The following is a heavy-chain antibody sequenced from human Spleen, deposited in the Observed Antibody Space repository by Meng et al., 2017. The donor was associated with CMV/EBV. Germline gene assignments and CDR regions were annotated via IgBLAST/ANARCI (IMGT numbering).Heavy chain of an antibody. CDR3: AREAWDRTGTGENYYYYGMDV. CDR1: GYTFSIYD. Sequence: ASVKVSCKTSGYTFSIYDINWVRQVTGQGLEWMGWINPNSGDTKYTQKFQGRVTMTRDTSISTAYMELSRLRSDDTAVYYCAREAWDRTGTGENYYYYGMDVWGQGTTVTVSS. D-gene: IGHD1-7*01. J-gene: IGHJ6*02. V-gene: IGHV1-2*02. CDR2: INPNSGDT.